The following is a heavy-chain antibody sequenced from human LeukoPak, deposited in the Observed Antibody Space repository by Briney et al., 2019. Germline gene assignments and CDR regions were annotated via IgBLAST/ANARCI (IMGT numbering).Heavy chain of an antibody. J-gene: IGHJ3*02. Sequence: SQTLSLTCTVSGASIRSGDYYWSWIRRPPGKGLEWIGYIYDSGSTYYNPSLKSRITISVDTSENRFSLKLSSVTATDTAVYYCARDCSGGSCYGAFDIWGQGTMVTVSS. V-gene: IGHV4-30-4*01. CDR3: ARDCSGGSCYGAFDI. D-gene: IGHD2-15*01. CDR2: IYDSGST. CDR1: GASIRSGDYY.